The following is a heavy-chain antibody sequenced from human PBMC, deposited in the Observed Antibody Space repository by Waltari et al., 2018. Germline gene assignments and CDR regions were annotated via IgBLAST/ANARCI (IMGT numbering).Heavy chain of an antibody. CDR3: ARAPPLTFYYGSGSPYYFDF. Sequence: EVQLVESGGGLVQPGGSLRLSCAASGFTFTSYQMHWVRQAPGKWLGWISDILNSNNLYYADSVNGRCTVSRDNAKSSLYLHMNSLRAEDTAVYYCARAPPLTFYYGSGSPYYFDFWGQGTLVTVSS. V-gene: IGHV3-48*03. D-gene: IGHD3-10*01. CDR2: ILNSNNL. J-gene: IGHJ4*02. CDR1: GFTFTSYQ.